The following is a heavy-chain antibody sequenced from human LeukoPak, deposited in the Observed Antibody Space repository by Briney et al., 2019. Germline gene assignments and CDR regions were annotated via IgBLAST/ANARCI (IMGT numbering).Heavy chain of an antibody. D-gene: IGHD2-2*02. Sequence: ASVKVSCKASGYTFTGYYMHWVRQAPGQGLEWMGWINPNSGGTNYAQKFQGRVTMTRDTSISTAYMELSRLRSDDTAVYYCARGGYCSSTSCYIGWFDAWGQGTLVTVSS. J-gene: IGHJ5*02. CDR2: INPNSGGT. CDR1: GYTFTGYY. CDR3: ARGGYCSSTSCYIGWFDA. V-gene: IGHV1-2*02.